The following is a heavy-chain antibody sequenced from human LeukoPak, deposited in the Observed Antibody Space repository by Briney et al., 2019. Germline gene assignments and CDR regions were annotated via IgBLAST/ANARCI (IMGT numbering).Heavy chain of an antibody. CDR2: IIPIFGTA. D-gene: IGHD1-26*01. CDR3: ARDPGIVGATVQH. Sequence: GASVKVSCKASGGTFSSYAISWVRHAPGQGLEWMGGIIPIFGTANYAQKFQGRVTINADESTSTAYMELSSLRSEDTAVYYCARDPGIVGATVQHWGQGTLVTVSS. CDR1: GGTFSSYA. J-gene: IGHJ1*01. V-gene: IGHV1-69*13.